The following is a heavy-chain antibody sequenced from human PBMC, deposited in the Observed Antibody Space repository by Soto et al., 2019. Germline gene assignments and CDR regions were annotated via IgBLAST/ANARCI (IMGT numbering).Heavy chain of an antibody. D-gene: IGHD3-3*01. CDR3: ARLDYDFWSGYFDY. Sequence: SETVSLTCTVSGGSISSSSYYWGWFRQPPGKGLEWIGSIYYSGSTYYNPSLKSRVTISVDTSKNQFSLKLSSVTAADTAVYYCARLDYDFWSGYFDYWGQGTLVTVS. CDR2: IYYSGST. CDR1: GGSISSSSYY. V-gene: IGHV4-39*01. J-gene: IGHJ4*02.